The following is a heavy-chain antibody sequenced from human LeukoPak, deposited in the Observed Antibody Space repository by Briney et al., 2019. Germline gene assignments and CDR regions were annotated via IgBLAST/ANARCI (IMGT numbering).Heavy chain of an antibody. CDR1: GFRFSDEY. CDR3: ARDQSRREGSYYVILDY. D-gene: IGHD1-26*01. J-gene: IGHJ4*02. V-gene: IGHV3-11*06. CDR2: ISSSGSYT. Sequence: GGSLRLSCAASGFRFSDEYMSWIRQAPGQGLEWISYISSSGSYTNYADSVRGRFTISRDNAKNSLFLQMNSLRAEDTAVYYCARDQSRREGSYYVILDYWGQGTLVTVSS.